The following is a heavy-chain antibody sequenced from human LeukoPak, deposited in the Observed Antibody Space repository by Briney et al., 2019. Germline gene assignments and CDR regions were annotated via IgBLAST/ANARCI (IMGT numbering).Heavy chain of an antibody. CDR1: GFMFSNYG. CDR2: ISYDGRDI. D-gene: IGHD2-8*02. Sequence: ERSLRLSCAASGFMFSNYGLHWVRQAPGEGLEWVSLISYDGRDIQYAHSVKGRFTISRDNSKNTLYLQMNSLRAEDTAVYYCARDSLLSPGTGGSLDYWGQGTLVTVSS. V-gene: IGHV3-30*04. CDR3: ARDSLLSPGTGGSLDY. J-gene: IGHJ4*02.